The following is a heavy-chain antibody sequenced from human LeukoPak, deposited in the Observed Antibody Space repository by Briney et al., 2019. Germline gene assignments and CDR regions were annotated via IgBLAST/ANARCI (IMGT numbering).Heavy chain of an antibody. CDR2: ISSSGSTI. Sequence: PGGSLRLSCAASGFTFSDYYMSWIRQAPGKGLEWVSYISSSGSTIYYADSVKGRFTISRDNSKNTLYLQMNSLRAEDTAVYYCAKDLRGSGWYYFDYWGQGTLVTVSS. CDR1: GFTFSDYY. V-gene: IGHV3-11*01. J-gene: IGHJ4*02. CDR3: AKDLRGSGWYYFDY. D-gene: IGHD6-19*01.